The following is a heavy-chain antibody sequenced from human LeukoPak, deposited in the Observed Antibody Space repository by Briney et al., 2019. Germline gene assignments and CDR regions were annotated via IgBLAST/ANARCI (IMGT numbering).Heavy chain of an antibody. V-gene: IGHV3-15*01. D-gene: IGHD3-10*01. Sequence: GGSLRLSCTASGFTFSNYWMHWVRQVPGKGLEWVGRIKSKTDGGTTDYAAPVKGRFTISRNDSKNTLYLQMNSLKTEDTAVYYCTTSYYYGSGSYYNGWGQGTLVTVSS. J-gene: IGHJ4*02. CDR1: GFTFSNYW. CDR2: IKSKTDGGTT. CDR3: TTSYYYGSGSYYNG.